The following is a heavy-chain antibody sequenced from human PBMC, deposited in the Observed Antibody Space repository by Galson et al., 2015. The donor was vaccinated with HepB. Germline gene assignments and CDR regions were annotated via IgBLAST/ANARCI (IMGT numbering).Heavy chain of an antibody. Sequence: SLRLSCAASGFTFDDYTMHWVRQAPGKGLEWVSLISWDGGSTYYADSVKGRFTISRDNSKNTLYLQMNSLRAEDTAVYYCARELMTTVSLRPWGQGTLVTVSS. CDR1: GFTFDDYT. CDR3: ARELMTTVSLRP. V-gene: IGHV3-43*01. CDR2: ISWDGGST. J-gene: IGHJ5*02. D-gene: IGHD4-17*01.